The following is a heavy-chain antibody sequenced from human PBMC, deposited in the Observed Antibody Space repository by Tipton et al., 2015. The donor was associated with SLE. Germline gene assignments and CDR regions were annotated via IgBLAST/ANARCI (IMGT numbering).Heavy chain of an antibody. D-gene: IGHD2-15*01. V-gene: IGHV4-59*01. Sequence: LRLSCTVSGGSISSYYWSWIRQPPGKGLEWIGYIYYSGSTNYNPSLKSRVTISVDTSKNQFSLKLSSVTAADTAVYYCARGRYCSGGSCYSGDAFDIWGQGTMVPVSS. CDR2: IYYSGST. J-gene: IGHJ3*02. CDR1: GGSISSYY. CDR3: ARGRYCSGGSCYSGDAFDI.